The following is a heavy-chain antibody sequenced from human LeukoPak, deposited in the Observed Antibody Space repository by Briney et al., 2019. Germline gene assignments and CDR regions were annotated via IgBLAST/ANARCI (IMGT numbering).Heavy chain of an antibody. CDR3: ATGQGHGMDV. CDR2: INSDGSST. J-gene: IGHJ6*02. CDR1: GFTLSSYW. V-gene: IGHV3-74*01. D-gene: IGHD1-14*01. Sequence: GSLRLSCAASGFTLSSYWMHWVRQAHGKGLVWVSRINSDGSSTSYADSVKGRFTISSDNAKNTLYLQMNSLRAEDTAVYYCATGQGHGMDVCGQGTTVTVSS.